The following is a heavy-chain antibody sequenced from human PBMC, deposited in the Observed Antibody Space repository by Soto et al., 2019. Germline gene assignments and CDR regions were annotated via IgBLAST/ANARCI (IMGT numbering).Heavy chain of an antibody. CDR3: ARVGLYSSSWLAFDI. V-gene: IGHV1-18*01. CDR1: GYTFTSYG. CDR2: ISAYNGNT. J-gene: IGHJ3*02. Sequence: ASVKVSFKASGYTFTSYGISWVRQAPGQGLEWMGWISAYNGNTNYAQKLQGRVTMTTDTSTSTAYMELRSLRSDDTAVYYCARVGLYSSSWLAFDIWGQGTMVTVSS. D-gene: IGHD6-13*01.